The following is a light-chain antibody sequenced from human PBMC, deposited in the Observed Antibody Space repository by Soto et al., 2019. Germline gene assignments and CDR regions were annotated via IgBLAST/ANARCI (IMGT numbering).Light chain of an antibody. CDR2: GAS. J-gene: IGKJ4*01. CDR3: QQYNNWPLT. Sequence: EIVMISVLATLSVYTGERATLSCRASQSVTSNLAWYQQKPGQPPRRLIYGASTRATGIPARFSGSGSGTEFTLTISSLQSEDFAVYYCQQYNNWPLTFGGGTKVDIK. V-gene: IGKV3-15*01. CDR1: QSVTSN.